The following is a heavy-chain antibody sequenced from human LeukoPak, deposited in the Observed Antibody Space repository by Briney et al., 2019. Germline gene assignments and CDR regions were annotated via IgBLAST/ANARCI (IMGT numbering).Heavy chain of an antibody. Sequence: GASVKVSCKASGYTFTSYGISWVRQAPGQGLEWMGWISAYNGNTNYAQKLQGRVTMTTDTSTSTAYMELRSLRSDDTAVYYCARGGWQWLRFTSFDYYYYMDVWGKGTTVTVSS. CDR2: ISAYNGNT. CDR1: GYTFTSYG. J-gene: IGHJ6*03. CDR3: ARGGWQWLRFTSFDYYYYMDV. D-gene: IGHD5-12*01. V-gene: IGHV1-18*01.